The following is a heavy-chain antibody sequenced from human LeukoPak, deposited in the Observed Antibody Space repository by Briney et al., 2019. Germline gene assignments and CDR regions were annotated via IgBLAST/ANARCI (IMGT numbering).Heavy chain of an antibody. V-gene: IGHV1-18*01. J-gene: IGHJ4*02. CDR1: GYTFTSYG. D-gene: IGHD6-19*01. CDR2: ISAYNGNT. CDR3: ASPSSGWYSFDY. Sequence: ASVKVSCKASGYTFTSYGISWVRQAPGQGLEWMGWISAYNGNTNYAQKLQGRVTMTTDTSTSTAYMELRSLRSDDTAVYYCASPSSGWYSFDYWGQGTLVTASS.